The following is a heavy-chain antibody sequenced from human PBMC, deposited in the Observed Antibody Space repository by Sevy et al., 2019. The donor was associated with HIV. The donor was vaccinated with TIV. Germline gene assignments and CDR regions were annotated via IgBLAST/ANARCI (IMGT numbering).Heavy chain of an antibody. J-gene: IGHJ6*02. CDR3: SRDGYYDARGYFYYYSGIDV. V-gene: IGHV3-66*01. Sequence: GGSLRLSCEASGFTVSGNYMAWVRLAPGKGLEWVSLIDSGGSTYYADSVKGSFTISRDNAKNTLYLQMNPLRAEDKDVYFCSRDGYYDARGYFYYYSGIDVWGQGTTVTVSS. CDR1: GFTVSGNY. CDR2: IDSGGST. D-gene: IGHD3-22*01.